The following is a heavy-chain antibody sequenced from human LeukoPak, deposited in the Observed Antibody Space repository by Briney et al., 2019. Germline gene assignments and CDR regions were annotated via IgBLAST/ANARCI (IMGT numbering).Heavy chain of an antibody. CDR2: INSDESTT. Sequence: GGSLRLSCVASEFTLSGHWMHWVRQAPGKGLVWVSRINSDESTTVYADSVKGRFTISRDNAKNTLYLQMNSLTAEDTAVYYCARSDWFDPWGQGTLVTVSS. CDR1: EFTLSGHW. J-gene: IGHJ5*02. CDR3: ARSDWFDP. V-gene: IGHV3-74*01.